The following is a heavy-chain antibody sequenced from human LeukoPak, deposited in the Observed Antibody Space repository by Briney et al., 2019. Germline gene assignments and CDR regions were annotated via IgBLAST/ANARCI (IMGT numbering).Heavy chain of an antibody. CDR1: GFTFSTYS. V-gene: IGHV3-48*04. CDR2: ISRSSTTT. J-gene: IGHJ6*02. D-gene: IGHD3-10*01. Sequence: PGGSLRLSCAASGFTFSTYSMNWVRQAPGKGLEWISYISRSSTTTHYADSVKGRFTISRDNAENSLYLQMNSLRVEDTAVYYCARGRVWFGELLSAGGYYYYGMDVWGQGTTVTVSS. CDR3: ARGRVWFGELLSAGGYYYYGMDV.